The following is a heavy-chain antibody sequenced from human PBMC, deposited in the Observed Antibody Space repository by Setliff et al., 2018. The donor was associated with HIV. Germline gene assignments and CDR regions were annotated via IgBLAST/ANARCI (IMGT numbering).Heavy chain of an antibody. V-gene: IGHV5-10-1*01. CDR1: GYSFTSYW. J-gene: IGHJ6*03. CDR3: ARLEQLVPGYYYMDV. D-gene: IGHD6-6*01. Sequence: PGESLKISCKGSGYSFTSYWISWVRQMPGKGLEWMGRIDPSDSHTYYSPSYQGHVTISADKSISTAYLQWTSPKASDTAMYYCARLEQLVPGYYYMDVWGKGTTVTVSS. CDR2: IDPSDSHT.